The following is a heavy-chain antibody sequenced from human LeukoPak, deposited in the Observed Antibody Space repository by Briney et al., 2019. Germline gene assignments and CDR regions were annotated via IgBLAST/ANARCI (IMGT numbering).Heavy chain of an antibody. Sequence: GGSLRLSCAASGFTFSSYEMNWVRQAPGKGLEWVSYISSSGRTIYYADSVKGRFTISRDNAKNSLYLQMNSLRAEDTAVYYCARVSYSSSWYWSYWGQGTLVTVSS. CDR2: ISSSGRTI. D-gene: IGHD6-13*01. CDR3: ARVSYSSSWYWSY. CDR1: GFTFSSYE. V-gene: IGHV3-48*03. J-gene: IGHJ4*02.